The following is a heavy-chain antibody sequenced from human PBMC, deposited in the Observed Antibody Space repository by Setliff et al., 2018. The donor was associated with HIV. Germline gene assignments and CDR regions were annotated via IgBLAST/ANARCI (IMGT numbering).Heavy chain of an antibody. CDR1: GFPFSDYD. CDR3: VREIGYRYGSFDL. D-gene: IGHD5-18*01. CDR2: IRSTGTTT. J-gene: IGHJ4*02. V-gene: IGHV3-11*04. Sequence: GGSLRLSCAGSGFPFSDYDMNWIRQAPGKGLEWISYIRSTGTTTNYGDSVHGRFTVSRDNAQKSLYLQMNSLKAEDTGVYYCVREIGYRYGSFDLWGQGTLVTVSS.